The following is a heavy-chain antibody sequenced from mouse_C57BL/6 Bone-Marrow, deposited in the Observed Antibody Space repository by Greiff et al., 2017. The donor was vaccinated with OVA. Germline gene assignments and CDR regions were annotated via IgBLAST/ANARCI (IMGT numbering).Heavy chain of an antibody. D-gene: IGHD1-1*01. CDR2: IDPETGGT. CDR3: TRIFITTVVGTFDY. J-gene: IGHJ2*01. CDR1: GYTFTDYE. V-gene: IGHV1-15*01. Sequence: QVQLKQSGAELVRPGASVTLSCKASGYTFTDYEMHWVKQTPVHGLEWIGAIDPETGGTAYNQKFKGKAILTADKSSSTAYMELRSLTSEDSAVYYCTRIFITTVVGTFDYWGQGTTLTVSS.